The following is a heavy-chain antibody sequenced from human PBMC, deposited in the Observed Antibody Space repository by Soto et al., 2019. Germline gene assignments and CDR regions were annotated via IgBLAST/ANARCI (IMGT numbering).Heavy chain of an antibody. Sequence: EVQLLESRGGLVQPGGAQRLSCAATGFTFSSYAMSWVRQGPGKGLEWVTLISGSGGVTDYADSVKGRFTVSRDNSKNTMYLELNSLTAGDTAIYYCAKIHSGSSEDAFDVWGQGTVVTVSS. CDR2: ISGSGGVT. J-gene: IGHJ3*01. V-gene: IGHV3-23*01. CDR3: AKIHSGSSEDAFDV. CDR1: GFTFSSYA. D-gene: IGHD6-19*01.